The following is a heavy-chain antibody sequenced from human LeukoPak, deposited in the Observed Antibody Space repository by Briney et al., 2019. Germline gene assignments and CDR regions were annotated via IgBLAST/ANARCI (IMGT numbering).Heavy chain of an antibody. J-gene: IGHJ4*02. V-gene: IGHV4-59*01. CDR3: ARGAMATTPFFDY. CDR2: VYYTGST. Sequence: SQTLSLTCPASGGSISNYYYWTWIRQPPGKGLEWIGYVYYTGSTNFNPSLKSRVTMSLDTSRNQFSLKLTSLTAADTAVYYCARGAMATTPFFDYWGQGTLVTVSS. CDR1: GGSISNYY. D-gene: IGHD5-24*01.